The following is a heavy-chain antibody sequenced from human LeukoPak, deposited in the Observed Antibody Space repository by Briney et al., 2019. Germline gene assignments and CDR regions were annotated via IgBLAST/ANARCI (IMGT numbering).Heavy chain of an antibody. D-gene: IGHD4-23*01. Sequence: QTGGSLRLSCAASGFTFSNYGMHWVRQAPGKRLEWVAVIWYDGSNNYHSDTVKGRFTISRDNSKNTLYLQINTLRAKDTAVYYGAREVGCLTPVSRVRVDDGMDVWGEGGTVIVVS. CDR2: IWYDGSNN. CDR1: GFTFSNYG. V-gene: IGHV3-33*01. J-gene: IGHJ6*01. CDR3: AREVGCLTPVSRVRVDDGMDV.